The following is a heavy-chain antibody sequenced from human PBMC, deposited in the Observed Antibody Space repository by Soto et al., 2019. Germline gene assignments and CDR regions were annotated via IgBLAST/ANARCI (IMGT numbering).Heavy chain of an antibody. CDR3: AKGNTQPLEWPDYYYYGMDV. CDR1: GFTFSSYG. J-gene: IGHJ6*02. Sequence: GGSLRLSCAASGFTFSSYGMHWVGQAPGKGLEWVAVISYDGSNKYYADSVKGRFTISRDNSKNTLYLQMNSLRAEDTAVYYCAKGNTQPLEWPDYYYYGMDVWGQGTTVTVSS. CDR2: ISYDGSNK. D-gene: IGHD3-3*01. V-gene: IGHV3-30*18.